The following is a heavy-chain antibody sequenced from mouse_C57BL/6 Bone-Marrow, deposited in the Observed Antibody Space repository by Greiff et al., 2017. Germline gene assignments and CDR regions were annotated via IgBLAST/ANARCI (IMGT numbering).Heavy chain of an antibody. D-gene: IGHD6-1*01. CDR3: ARDECDWYFDD. CDR1: GFTFSSYA. CDR2: ISDGGSYT. J-gene: IGHJ1*03. V-gene: IGHV5-4*01. Sequence: EVNVVESGGGLVKPGGSLKLSCAASGFTFSSYAMSWVRQTPEKRLEWVATISDGGSYTYYPDNVKGRFTISRDNAKNNLYLQMSHLKSEDTAMYYCARDECDWYFDDWGTGTTVTVSS.